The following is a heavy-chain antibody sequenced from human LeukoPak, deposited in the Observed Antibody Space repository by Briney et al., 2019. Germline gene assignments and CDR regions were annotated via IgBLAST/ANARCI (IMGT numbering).Heavy chain of an antibody. D-gene: IGHD2-2*01. V-gene: IGHV1-46*01. Sequence: ASVKVSCKASGYTFTSYYMHWVRQAPGQGLEWMGLINPSGGSTSYAQKFQGRVTMTRDTSTSTVYMELSSLRSEDTAVYYCASTPRYCSSTSCSSRDYYYYYYMDVWGKGTTVTVSS. J-gene: IGHJ6*03. CDR3: ASTPRYCSSTSCSSRDYYYYYYMDV. CDR2: INPSGGST. CDR1: GYTFTSYY.